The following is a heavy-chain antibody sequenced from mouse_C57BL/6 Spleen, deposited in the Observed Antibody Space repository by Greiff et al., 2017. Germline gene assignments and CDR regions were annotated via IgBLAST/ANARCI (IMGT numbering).Heavy chain of an antibody. CDR1: GYTFTSYW. Sequence: QVQLQQSGAELVKPGASVKVSCKASGYTFTSYWMHWVKQRPGQGLEWIGRIYPSDGDTNYNQKFKGKATLTVDKSSSTAYMQLSSLTSEDSAVSDCASYMIAQPVPCAYWSQGTLVTVSA. V-gene: IGHV1-74*01. D-gene: IGHD2-4*01. CDR3: ASYMIAQPVPCAY. CDR2: IYPSDGDT. J-gene: IGHJ3*01.